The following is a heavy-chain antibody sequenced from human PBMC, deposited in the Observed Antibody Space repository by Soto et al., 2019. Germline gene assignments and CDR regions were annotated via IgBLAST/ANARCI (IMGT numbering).Heavy chain of an antibody. Sequence: QVQLVESGGGVVQPGRSLRLSCAASGFTFSSYAMHWVRQAPGKGLEWVAVISYDGSNKYYADSVKGRFTISGDNSKNTLYLQMNSLRAEDTAVYYCARAGAAAGTSHFYYGMDVWGQGTTVTVSS. CDR3: ARAGAAAGTSHFYYGMDV. CDR1: GFTFSSYA. J-gene: IGHJ6*02. CDR2: ISYDGSNK. D-gene: IGHD6-13*01. V-gene: IGHV3-30-3*01.